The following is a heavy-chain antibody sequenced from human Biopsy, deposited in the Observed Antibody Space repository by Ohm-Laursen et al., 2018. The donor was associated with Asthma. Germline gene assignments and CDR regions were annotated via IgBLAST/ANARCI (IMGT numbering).Heavy chain of an antibody. Sequence: SLRLSCTASRFTYEMHWVRQAPGKGLEWVAVISYDGSSIYYADSVKGRFTISRDNSKNTLSLQMNSLTAEDMAVYYCAKEGVAGTHIEDWGQGTLVTVSS. CDR1: RFTYE. CDR2: ISYDGSSI. CDR3: AKEGVAGTHIED. J-gene: IGHJ4*02. V-gene: IGHV3-30*04. D-gene: IGHD6-19*01.